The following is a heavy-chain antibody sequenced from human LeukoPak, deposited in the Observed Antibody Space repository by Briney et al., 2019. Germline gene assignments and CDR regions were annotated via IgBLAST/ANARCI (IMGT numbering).Heavy chain of an antibody. CDR3: ARLGLSGYYFDY. CDR1: GFTFSSYA. D-gene: IGHD3-16*02. Sequence: GGSLRLSCAASGFTFSSYAMSWVRQAPGKGLEWVSAISGSGGSTYYADSVKGRFTISRDNAKNSLYLQMNSLRAEDTALYYCARLGLSGYYFDYWGQGTLVTVSS. V-gene: IGHV3-23*01. CDR2: ISGSGGST. J-gene: IGHJ4*02.